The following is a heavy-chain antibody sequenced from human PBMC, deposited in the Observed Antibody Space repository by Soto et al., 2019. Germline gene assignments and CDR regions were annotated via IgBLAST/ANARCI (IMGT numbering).Heavy chain of an antibody. D-gene: IGHD3-22*01. J-gene: IGHJ4*02. V-gene: IGHV1-69*01. CDR1: GGTFSRHA. Sequence: QLQLVQSGAEVRKPGSSFKVSCKASGGTFSRHAISWVRQAHGQLLEWMGGIIPIVGTANHAQKFQGRVTIIADESTSTDYMELSSLRSEDTAMDYCARGWGYDSNDYYYAYWGQGTLVIVSS. CDR3: ARGWGYDSNDYYYAY. CDR2: IIPIVGTA.